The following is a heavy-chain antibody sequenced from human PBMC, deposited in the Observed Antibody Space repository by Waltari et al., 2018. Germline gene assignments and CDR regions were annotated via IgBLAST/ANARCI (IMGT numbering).Heavy chain of an antibody. CDR1: GYTFTGYY. J-gene: IGHJ4*02. Sequence: QVQLVQSGAEVKKPGASVKVSCQASGYTFTGYYMHWVRQAPGQGLEWMGRSNPNRGGTNYAQKFQGRVTMTRDTSISTAYMELSRLRSDDTAVYYCAREMIIGRSFDYWGQGTLVTVSS. CDR3: AREMIIGRSFDY. V-gene: IGHV1-2*02. D-gene: IGHD3-16*01. CDR2: SNPNRGGT.